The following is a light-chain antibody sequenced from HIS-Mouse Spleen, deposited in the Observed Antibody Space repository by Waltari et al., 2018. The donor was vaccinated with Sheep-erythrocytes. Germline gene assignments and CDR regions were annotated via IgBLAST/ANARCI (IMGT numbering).Light chain of an antibody. J-gene: IGLJ2*01. CDR2: EVS. CDR3: SSYTSSSTQV. CDR1: SSDVGGYNY. V-gene: IGLV2-14*01. Sequence: QSALTQPASVSGSPGQSITISCTGTSSDVGGYNYVSWYQQHPGKAPKRMIYEVSNRPSGVSNRFSGSKSGNTASLTISWLQAEDEADYYCSSYTSSSTQVFGGGTKLTVL.